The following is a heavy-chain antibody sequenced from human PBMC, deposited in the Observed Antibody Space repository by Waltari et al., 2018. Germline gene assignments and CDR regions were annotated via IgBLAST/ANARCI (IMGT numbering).Heavy chain of an antibody. J-gene: IGHJ4*02. Sequence: QVQLQESGPGLVKPSETLSLTCAVSGYSISSGYYWGWIRQPPGKGLEWIGSIYHSGSTYYNPSLKSRVTISVDTSKNQFSLKLSSVTAADTAVYYCARAGIVGATMGIDYWGQGTLVTVSS. CDR1: GYSISSGYY. CDR3: ARAGIVGATMGIDY. CDR2: IYHSGST. V-gene: IGHV4-38-2*01. D-gene: IGHD1-26*01.